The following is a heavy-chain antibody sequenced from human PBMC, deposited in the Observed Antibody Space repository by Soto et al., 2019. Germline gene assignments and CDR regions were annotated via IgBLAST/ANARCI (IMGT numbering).Heavy chain of an antibody. J-gene: IGHJ3*02. CDR2: IDPSYSYT. V-gene: IGHV5-10-1*01. CDR1: GYSFTSYW. CDR3: ARLFLDAFDI. Sequence: VASLKISCKGSGYSFTSYWISWVRQMPGKGLEWMGRIDPSYSYTNYSLSFQGHVTISADKSISTAYLQWSSLKASDTAMYYCARLFLDAFDIWGQGTMVTVSS.